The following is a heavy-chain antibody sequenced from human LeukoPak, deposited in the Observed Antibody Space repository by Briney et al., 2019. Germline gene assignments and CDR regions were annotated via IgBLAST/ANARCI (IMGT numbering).Heavy chain of an antibody. D-gene: IGHD3-16*01. CDR3: ARAGESNPFGGHY. V-gene: IGHV1-2*02. Sequence: GASVKVSCKASGYTFTGYFMHWVRQAPGQGLEWMGWINPNSGGTNYAQKFQGRVTMTRDTSISTAYMELSRLRYDDTAVYYCARAGESNPFGGHYWGQGTLVTVSS. J-gene: IGHJ4*02. CDR1: GYTFTGYF. CDR2: INPNSGGT.